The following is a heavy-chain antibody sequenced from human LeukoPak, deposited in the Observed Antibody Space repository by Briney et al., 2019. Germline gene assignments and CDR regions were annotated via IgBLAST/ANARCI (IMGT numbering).Heavy chain of an antibody. V-gene: IGHV5-51*01. D-gene: IGHD2-15*01. CDR2: NYPGDSDT. CDR1: GYSFTNQW. CDR3: ARAVVVVAATIHDAFDI. J-gene: IGHJ3*02. Sequence: GESLKISCKGSGYSFTNQWIGRVRQVPGEGLEWMGINYPGDSDTRYSPSFQGQVTISADKSIRTAYLQWSSLKASDTAMYYCARAVVVVAATIHDAFDIWGQGTMVTVSS.